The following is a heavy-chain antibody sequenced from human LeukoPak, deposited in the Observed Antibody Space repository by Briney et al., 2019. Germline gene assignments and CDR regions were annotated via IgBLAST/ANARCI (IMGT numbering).Heavy chain of an antibody. J-gene: IGHJ4*02. CDR3: AKDGRANSWPGDYFDY. Sequence: GGSLRLSCAASGFTFSSYWMSWVRQAPGKGLEWVANIKQDGSEKYYVDSVKGRFTISRDNAKNSLYLQMNSLRAEDTAVYYCAKDGRANSWPGDYFDYWGQGTLVTVSS. CDR2: IKQDGSEK. D-gene: IGHD6-13*01. CDR1: GFTFSSYW. V-gene: IGHV3-7*03.